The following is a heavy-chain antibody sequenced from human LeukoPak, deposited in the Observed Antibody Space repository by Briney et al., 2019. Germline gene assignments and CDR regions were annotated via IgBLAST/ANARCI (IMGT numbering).Heavy chain of an antibody. CDR3: ARVRIAVAGTLTGWFDP. CDR1: GYTFTGYY. D-gene: IGHD6-19*01. Sequence: ASVKVSCKASGYTFTGYYMHWVRQAPGQGLEWMGWINPNSGGTNYAQKFQGRVTMTRDTSISTAYMELSRLRSDDTAVYYCARVRIAVAGTLTGWFDPWGQGTLVTVSS. J-gene: IGHJ5*02. V-gene: IGHV1-2*02. CDR2: INPNSGGT.